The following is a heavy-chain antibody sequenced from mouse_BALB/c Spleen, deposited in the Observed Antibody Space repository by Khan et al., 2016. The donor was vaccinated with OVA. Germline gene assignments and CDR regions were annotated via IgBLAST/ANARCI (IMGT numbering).Heavy chain of an antibody. CDR2: INPTNGYT. D-gene: IGHD2-14*01. CDR3: SRDGAYYRNDGWFAY. CDR1: GYTFTSYT. J-gene: IGHJ3*01. Sequence: VQLQESGAELARPGASVKMSCKASGYTFTSYTMHWVKQRPGQGLDWIGYINPTNGYTNYNQKFKDKATLTADKSSSTAYMQLSSLTSDDSAVYYCSRDGAYYRNDGWFAYWGKGTLVTVSA. V-gene: IGHV1-4*01.